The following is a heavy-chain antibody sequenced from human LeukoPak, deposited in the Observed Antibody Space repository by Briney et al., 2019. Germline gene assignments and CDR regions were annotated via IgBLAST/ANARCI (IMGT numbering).Heavy chain of an antibody. CDR2: ISSSTSTI. CDR1: GFTFSSYS. Sequence: GGSLRLSCAASGFTFSSYSMNWVRQAPGKGLEWVSYISSSTSTIDYADSVKGRFIISRDNAKNSLYLQMSSLRAEDTAAYYCATDPGLHQLPPNWGQGTLVTVSS. D-gene: IGHD2-2*01. V-gene: IGHV3-48*01. CDR3: ATDPGLHQLPPN. J-gene: IGHJ4*02.